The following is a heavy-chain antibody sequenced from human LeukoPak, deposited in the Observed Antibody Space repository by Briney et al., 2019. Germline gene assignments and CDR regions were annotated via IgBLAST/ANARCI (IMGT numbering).Heavy chain of an antibody. Sequence: ASVKVSCKASGYTFTGYYMHWVRQAPGQGLEWMGWINPNSGGTNYAQKFQGRVTMNRDTSISTAYMELSRLRSDDTVVYYYARKLGEYYFDYWGQGTVVSVSS. V-gene: IGHV1-2*02. CDR2: INPNSGGT. CDR3: ARKLGEYYFDY. CDR1: GYTFTGYY. D-gene: IGHD3-10*01. J-gene: IGHJ4*02.